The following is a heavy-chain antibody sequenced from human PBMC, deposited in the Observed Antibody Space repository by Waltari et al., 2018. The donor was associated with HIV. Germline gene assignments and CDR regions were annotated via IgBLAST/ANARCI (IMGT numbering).Heavy chain of an antibody. V-gene: IGHV3-21*01. CDR2: ITSGSYM. Sequence: EVQLLESGGGLVKPGGSLRLSCAASGFPFRSSSMNWVRQATGKGLEGVSSITSGSYMFYVDSVKGRFTIFRDNTKNSLYLQMNSLRAEDTAVYYCARQGGSYGPDWYFDLWGRGTLVTVSS. CDR1: GFPFRSSS. D-gene: IGHD5-18*01. CDR3: ARQGGSYGPDWYFDL. J-gene: IGHJ2*01.